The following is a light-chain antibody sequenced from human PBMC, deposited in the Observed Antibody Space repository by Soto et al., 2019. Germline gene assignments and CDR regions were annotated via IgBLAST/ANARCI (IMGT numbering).Light chain of an antibody. J-gene: IGKJ1*01. CDR2: AAS. CDR1: QSISSY. V-gene: IGKV1-39*01. CDR3: QQTYSTPPT. Sequence: DIQMTQSPSSLSASVGDRVTITCRASQSISSYLNWYQQKPGKAPKLLIYAASTLQSGVPSRFSGSGSGTDFTLTISSLQPDDFATYYCQQTYSTPPTFGRGTKVDIK.